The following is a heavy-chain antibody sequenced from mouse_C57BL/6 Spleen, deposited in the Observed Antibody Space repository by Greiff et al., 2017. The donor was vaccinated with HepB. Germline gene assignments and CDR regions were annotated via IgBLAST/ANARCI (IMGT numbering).Heavy chain of an antibody. J-gene: IGHJ4*01. Sequence: VQLQQSGTVLARPGASVKMSCKTSGYTFTSYWMHWVKQRPGQGLEWIGAIYPGNSDTSYNQKFKGKAKLTAVTSASTAYMELSSLTNEDSAVYYCTRNYYYGSYYAMDYWGQGTSVTVSS. V-gene: IGHV1-5*01. CDR2: IYPGNSDT. CDR3: TRNYYYGSYYAMDY. CDR1: GYTFTSYW. D-gene: IGHD1-1*01.